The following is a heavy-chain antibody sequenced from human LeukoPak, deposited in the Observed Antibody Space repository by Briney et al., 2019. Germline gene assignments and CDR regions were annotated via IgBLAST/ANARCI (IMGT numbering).Heavy chain of an antibody. CDR1: GFTFSSYA. CDR2: ISYDGSNK. CDR3: ARAQVHSIAAVG. V-gene: IGHV3-30-3*01. D-gene: IGHD6-6*01. Sequence: PGRSLRLSCAASGFTFSSYAMHWVRQAPGKGLEWVAVISYDGSNKYYADSVKGRFTISRDNSKNTLYLQMNSLRAEDTAVYYCARAQVHSIAAVGWGQGTLVTVSS. J-gene: IGHJ4*02.